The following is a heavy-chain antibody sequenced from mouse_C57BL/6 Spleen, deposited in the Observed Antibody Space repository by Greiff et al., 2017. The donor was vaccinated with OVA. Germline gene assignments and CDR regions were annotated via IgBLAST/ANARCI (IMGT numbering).Heavy chain of an antibody. V-gene: IGHV5-4*01. Sequence: EVKLVESGGGLVKPGGSLKLSCAASGFTFSSYAMSWVRQTPEKRLEWVATISDGGSYTYYPDNVKGRFTISRDNAKNNLYLQMSHLKSEDTAMYYCARDEAPLDYWGQGTTLTVSS. CDR3: ARDEAPLDY. CDR2: ISDGGSYT. CDR1: GFTFSSYA. D-gene: IGHD3-2*02. J-gene: IGHJ2*01.